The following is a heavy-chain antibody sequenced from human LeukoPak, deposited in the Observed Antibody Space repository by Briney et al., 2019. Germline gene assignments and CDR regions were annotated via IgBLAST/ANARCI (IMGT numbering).Heavy chain of an antibody. CDR3: ARGEADLDY. V-gene: IGHV3-30*02. CDR1: GFTFSSYA. D-gene: IGHD1-26*01. CDR2: VRYDGDNK. Sequence: GGSLRLSCAASGFTFSSYAMNWVRQAPGKGLEWVAFVRYDGDNKYYADSVKGRFTISRDNSKNTLYLQMNSLRAEDTAVYYCARGEADLDYWGQGTLVTVSS. J-gene: IGHJ4*02.